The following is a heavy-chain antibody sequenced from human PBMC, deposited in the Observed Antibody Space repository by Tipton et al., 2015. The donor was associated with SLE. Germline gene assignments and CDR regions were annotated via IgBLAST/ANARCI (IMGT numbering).Heavy chain of an antibody. CDR2: IYYSGST. Sequence: TLSLTCTVSGGSISSYYWSWIRQPPGKGLEWIGSIYYSGSTYYNPSLKSRVTISVDTSKNQFSLKLSSVTAADTAVYYCARHMRYNWNYFDNWGQGSLVIVSS. V-gene: IGHV4-59*08. J-gene: IGHJ4*02. CDR3: ARHMRYNWNYFDN. D-gene: IGHD1-20*01. CDR1: GGSISSYY.